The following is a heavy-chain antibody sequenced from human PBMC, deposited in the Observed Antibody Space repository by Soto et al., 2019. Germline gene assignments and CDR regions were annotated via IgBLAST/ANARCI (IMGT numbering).Heavy chain of an antibody. Sequence: QVQLVQSGAEVKKPGASVKVSCKASGYTFTGYYMHWVRQAPGQGLEWMGWINPNSGGTTYAQKFQGWVTMTRDTSISTAYVELSRLRSDDTAVYYCARGRLTIAVAGPFDPWGQGTLVTVSS. CDR3: ARGRLTIAVAGPFDP. CDR1: GYTFTGYY. D-gene: IGHD6-19*01. CDR2: INPNSGGT. J-gene: IGHJ5*02. V-gene: IGHV1-2*04.